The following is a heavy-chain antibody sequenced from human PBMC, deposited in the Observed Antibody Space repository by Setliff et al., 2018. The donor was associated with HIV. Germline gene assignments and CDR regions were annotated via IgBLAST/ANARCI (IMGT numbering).Heavy chain of an antibody. V-gene: IGHV4-39*02. CDR3: ARVPFTTGFDY. CDR2: IYYSGST. D-gene: IGHD3-3*01. Sequence: SETLSLTCTVSGDSFNFNYYYWVWIRQPPGKGLEWIGSIYYSGSTYYNPSLKSRVTISVDTSKNHFSLKLSSVTAADTAVFYCARVPFTTGFDYWGQGILVTVSS. J-gene: IGHJ4*02. CDR1: GDSFNFNYYY.